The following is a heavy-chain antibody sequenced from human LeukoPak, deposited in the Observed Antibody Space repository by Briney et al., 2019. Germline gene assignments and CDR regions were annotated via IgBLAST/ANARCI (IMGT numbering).Heavy chain of an antibody. Sequence: SSETLSLTCAVSGVPFSVYFWSWIRPSSGKGLEWIGEIHNSGTTNYNPSLNSRVTISEDTSNNQFFLNLSSVTAADTAVYYCARRYYYNLGSFPFDFWGQGTLVTVSS. J-gene: IGHJ4*02. V-gene: IGHV4-34*01. D-gene: IGHD3-10*01. CDR2: IHNSGTT. CDR3: ARRYYYNLGSFPFDF. CDR1: GVPFSVYF.